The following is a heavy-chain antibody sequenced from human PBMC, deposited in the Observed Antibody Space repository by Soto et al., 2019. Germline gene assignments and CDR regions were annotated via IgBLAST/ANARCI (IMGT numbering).Heavy chain of an antibody. D-gene: IGHD1-26*01. J-gene: IGHJ3*02. CDR2: IIPIFGTA. CDR3: ARGETYELDSFDI. Sequence: QVQLVQSGAEVKKPGSSVKVSFKASGGTFSSYAISWVRQAPGQGLEWMGGIIPIFGTANYAQKFQGRVTITPDESTRTAYMELSSLRSEDTAVYYCARGETYELDSFDIWGQGTIVTVSS. CDR1: GGTFSSYA. V-gene: IGHV1-69*01.